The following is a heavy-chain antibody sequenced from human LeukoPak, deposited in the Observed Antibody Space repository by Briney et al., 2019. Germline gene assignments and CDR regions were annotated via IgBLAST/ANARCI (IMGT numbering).Heavy chain of an antibody. D-gene: IGHD3-10*01. CDR3: CAGSYVSLDY. V-gene: IGHV3-30*04. Sequence: PGGSLRLSCAASGFTFSSYAMHWVRQAPGKGLEWVAVISYDGSNKYYADSVKGRFTISRDNSKNTLYPQMNSLRAEDTAVYYCCAGSYVSLDYWGQGTLVTVSS. CDR1: GFTFSSYA. J-gene: IGHJ4*02. CDR2: ISYDGSNK.